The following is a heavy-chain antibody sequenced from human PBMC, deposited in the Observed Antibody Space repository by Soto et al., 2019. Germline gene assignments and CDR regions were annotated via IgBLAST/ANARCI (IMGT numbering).Heavy chain of an antibody. CDR2: ISSSGSTI. V-gene: IGHV3-11*01. CDR3: AQLALWFGEFGRGY. J-gene: IGHJ4*02. D-gene: IGHD3-10*01. Sequence: LRLSCAASGFTFSDYYMSWIRQAPGKGLEWVSYISSSGSTIYYADSVKGRFTISRDNAKNSLYLQMNSLRAEDTAVYYCAQLALWFGEFGRGYWGQGALVTVSS. CDR1: GFTFSDYY.